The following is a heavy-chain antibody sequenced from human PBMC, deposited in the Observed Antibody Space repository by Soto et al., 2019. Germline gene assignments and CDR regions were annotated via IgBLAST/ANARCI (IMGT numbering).Heavy chain of an antibody. J-gene: IGHJ4*02. CDR3: ASNTYCYDSSGYLYTSFDY. V-gene: IGHV1-69*01. CDR1: GGTFSSYA. Sequence: QVQLVQSGAEVKKPGSSVKVSCKASGGTFSSYAISWVRQAPGQGLEWMGGIIPIFGTANYAQKFQGRVTITAAESTSTAYMELSSLRSEDTAVYYCASNTYCYDSSGYLYTSFDYWGQGTLVTVSS. D-gene: IGHD3-22*01. CDR2: IIPIFGTA.